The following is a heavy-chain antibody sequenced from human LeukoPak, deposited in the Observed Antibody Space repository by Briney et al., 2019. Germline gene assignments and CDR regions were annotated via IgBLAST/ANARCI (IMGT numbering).Heavy chain of an antibody. D-gene: IGHD6-6*01. CDR3: ASSEYSSSSPDY. V-gene: IGHV4-59*01. Sequence: PSETLSLTCTVSGGSISSYYWSWIRQPPGKGLEWIGYIYYSGSTNYNPSLKSRVTISVDTSKNQFSLKLSSVTAADTAVCYCASSEYSSSSPDYWGQGTLITVSS. CDR2: IYYSGST. CDR1: GGSISSYY. J-gene: IGHJ4*02.